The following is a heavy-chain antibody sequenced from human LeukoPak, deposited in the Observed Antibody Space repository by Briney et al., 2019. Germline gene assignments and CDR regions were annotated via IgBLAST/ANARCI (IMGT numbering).Heavy chain of an antibody. CDR2: IIPIFGTA. J-gene: IGHJ4*02. CDR1: GGTFSSYA. V-gene: IGHV1-69*05. CDR3: ARDIDSSPGGG. D-gene: IGHD3-22*01. Sequence: ASVKVSCKASGGTFSSYAISWVRQAPGQGLEWMGGIIPIFGTANYARKFQGRVTITTDESTSTAYMELSSPRSEDTAVYYCARDIDSSPGGGWGQGTLVTVSS.